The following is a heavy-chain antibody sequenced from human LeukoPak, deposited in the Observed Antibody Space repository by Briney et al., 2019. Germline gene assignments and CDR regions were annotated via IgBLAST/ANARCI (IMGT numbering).Heavy chain of an antibody. CDR1: GGSFSGYY. D-gene: IGHD3-10*01. J-gene: IGHJ4*02. V-gene: IGHV4-34*01. Sequence: SETLSLTCAVYGGSFSGYYWSWSRQPPGGGVEWRGEINHSGGTNYNPSLKSRVTISVDTSNNHVSLQLSSVTAADTAVYYCARKVQVRGVIPQLMPFDYWGQGTLVTVSS. CDR2: INHSGGT. CDR3: ARKVQVRGVIPQLMPFDY.